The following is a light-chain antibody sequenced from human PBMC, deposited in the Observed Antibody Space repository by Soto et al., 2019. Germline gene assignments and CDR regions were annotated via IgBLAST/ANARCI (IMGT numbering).Light chain of an antibody. CDR3: QQYNSYSWT. CDR1: QSISSW. CDR2: KAS. V-gene: IGKV1-5*03. Sequence: DIQMTQSPSTLSASVGDRVTITWPASQSISSWLAWYQQKPGKAPKLLIYKASSLESGVPSRFSGSGSGTEFTLTISSLQADEFAIYYCQQYNSYSWTVGQGTKVDIK. J-gene: IGKJ1*01.